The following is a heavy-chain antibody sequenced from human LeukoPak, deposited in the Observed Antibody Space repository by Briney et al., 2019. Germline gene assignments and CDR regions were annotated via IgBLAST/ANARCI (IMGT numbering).Heavy chain of an antibody. D-gene: IGHD1/OR15-1a*01. V-gene: IGHV3-23*01. CDR3: AKGGSVGTTTYFDY. J-gene: IGHJ4*02. CDR2: ISARGDNT. CDR1: GFTFSSYA. Sequence: GGSLRLSCAASGFTFSSYAMTWVRQAPGKGLEWVSSISARGDNTFYADSVRGRFTVSRGNSKDTLSLQLNSLRAEDTAIYYCAKGGSVGTTTYFDYWGQGTLVTVSS.